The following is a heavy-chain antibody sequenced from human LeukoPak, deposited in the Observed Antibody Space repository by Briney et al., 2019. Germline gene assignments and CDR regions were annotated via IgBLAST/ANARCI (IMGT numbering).Heavy chain of an antibody. J-gene: IGHJ4*02. V-gene: IGHV4-31*03. CDR1: GGAISSGGYY. CDR3: ARGDPLRY. D-gene: IGHD3-16*02. Sequence: PSQTLSLTCTVSGGAISSGGYYWSWTRQHPEKGPEWIGHMFYSGGTYYNPSLKSRVSMSVDTSQNHFSLKLTSVTAADTAVYYCARGDPLRYWGQGIRVTVSS. CDR2: MFYSGGT.